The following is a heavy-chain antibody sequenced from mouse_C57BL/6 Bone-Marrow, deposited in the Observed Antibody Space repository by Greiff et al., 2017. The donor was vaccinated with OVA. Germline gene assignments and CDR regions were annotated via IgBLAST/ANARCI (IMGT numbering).Heavy chain of an antibody. V-gene: IGHV6-6*01. CDR3: TRGPRWLLRAYAMDY. Sequence: DVKVEESGGGLVQPGGSMKLSCAASGFTFSDAWMDWVRQSPEKGLEWVAEIRNKANNHATYYAEAVKGRFTISRDDSKSSVYLQMNSLRAEDTGIYYCTRGPRWLLRAYAMDYWGQGTSVTVSS. J-gene: IGHJ4*01. CDR1: GFTFSDAW. CDR2: IRNKANNHAT. D-gene: IGHD2-3*01.